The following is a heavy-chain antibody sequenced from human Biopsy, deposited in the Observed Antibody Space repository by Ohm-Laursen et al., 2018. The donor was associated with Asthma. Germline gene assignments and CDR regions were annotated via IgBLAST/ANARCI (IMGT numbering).Heavy chain of an antibody. D-gene: IGHD1-26*01. J-gene: IGHJ4*02. CDR1: YGSITSGGYY. V-gene: IGHV4-61*08. CDR3: ARHVVLDGASYFDS. CDR2: IYSSGST. Sequence: SDTLSLTCTVSYGSITSGGYYWTWIRQPPGKGLEWIGYIYSSGSTNYNPSLKSRVTMSADTSKNQFSMKLSSVTAADTAIYYCARHVVLDGASYFDSWGQGILVTVSS.